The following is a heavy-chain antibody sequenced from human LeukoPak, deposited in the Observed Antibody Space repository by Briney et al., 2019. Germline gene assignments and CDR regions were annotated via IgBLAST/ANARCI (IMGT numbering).Heavy chain of an antibody. V-gene: IGHV3-30-3*01. CDR3: ACNKGTYYDSSENAFDI. J-gene: IGHJ3*02. CDR1: GFTFSSYA. CDR2: ISYDGSNK. Sequence: PGRSLRLSCAASGFTFSSYAMHWVRQAPGKGLEWVAVISYDGSNKYYADSVKGRFTISRDNSKNTLYLQMNSLRAEDTAVYYCACNKGTYYDSSENAFDIWGQGTMVTVSS. D-gene: IGHD3-22*01.